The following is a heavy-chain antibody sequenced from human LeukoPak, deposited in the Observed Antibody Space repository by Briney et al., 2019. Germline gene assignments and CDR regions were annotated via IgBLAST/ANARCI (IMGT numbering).Heavy chain of an antibody. J-gene: IGHJ4*02. Sequence: GRSLRLSCAASGFTFSSYAMHWVRQAPGKGLEWVAVISYDGSNKYYADSVKGRFTISRDNSKNTLYLQMNSLRAEDTAVYYCARDRDCSGGSCYSGLYFDYWGQGTLVTVSS. V-gene: IGHV3-30*04. CDR2: ISYDGSNK. CDR3: ARDRDCSGGSCYSGLYFDY. D-gene: IGHD2-15*01. CDR1: GFTFSSYA.